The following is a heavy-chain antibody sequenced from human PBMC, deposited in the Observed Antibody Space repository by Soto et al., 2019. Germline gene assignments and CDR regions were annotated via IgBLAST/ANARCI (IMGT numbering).Heavy chain of an antibody. Sequence: ASVKVSCKASGYTFTSYGISWVRQAPGQGLEWMGWISAYNGNTNYAQKLQSRVTMTTDTSTSTAYMELRSLRSDDTAVYYCARFGYSSSWYLIDYWGQGTLVTVSS. J-gene: IGHJ4*02. CDR2: ISAYNGNT. CDR1: GYTFTSYG. V-gene: IGHV1-18*01. D-gene: IGHD6-13*01. CDR3: ARFGYSSSWYLIDY.